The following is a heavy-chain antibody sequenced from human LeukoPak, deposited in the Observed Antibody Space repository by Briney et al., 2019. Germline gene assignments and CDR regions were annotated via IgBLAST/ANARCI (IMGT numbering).Heavy chain of an antibody. Sequence: GALVKVSCKASGYTFSSHDIYWVRQAPGQGLEWMGWMNLNSGDTYYAQNFQGRFSITSDTSKSTTYMDLASLAPEDTAVYYCARVPVPAPRRGLYFDYWGQGTLVTVSS. CDR1: GYTFSSHD. D-gene: IGHD2-2*01. CDR2: MNLNSGDT. J-gene: IGHJ4*02. CDR3: ARVPVPAPRRGLYFDY. V-gene: IGHV1-8*01.